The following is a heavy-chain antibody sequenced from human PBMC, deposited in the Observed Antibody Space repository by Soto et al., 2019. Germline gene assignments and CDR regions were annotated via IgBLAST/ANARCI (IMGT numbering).Heavy chain of an antibody. CDR3: AKDLYCSGGRCYRGFDY. J-gene: IGHJ4*02. CDR2: ISGSGGST. CDR1: GFTFSSYA. Sequence: PGGSLRLSCAASGFTFSSYAMSWVRQAPGKGLEWVSAISGSGGSTYYADSVKGRFTISRDNSKNTLYLQMNSLRAEDTAVNYCAKDLYCSGGRCYRGFDYWDQGTLVTVSS. V-gene: IGHV3-23*01. D-gene: IGHD2-15*01.